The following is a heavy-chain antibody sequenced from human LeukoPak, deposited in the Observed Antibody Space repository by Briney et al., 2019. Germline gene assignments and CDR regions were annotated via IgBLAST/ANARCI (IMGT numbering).Heavy chain of an antibody. CDR2: INHSEST. J-gene: IGHJ4*02. CDR1: GGSLSSSSKY. CDR3: ASLLVSEVFFFDY. V-gene: IGHV4-39*07. Sequence: SETLSLTCTVSGGSLSSSSKYWAWIRQPTGKGLEWFGEINHSESTYYNPSLQSPVTISVDTSKNQFSLKLSSVTAADTAVYYCASLLVSEVFFFDYWGQGTLVTVSS. D-gene: IGHD2-21*01.